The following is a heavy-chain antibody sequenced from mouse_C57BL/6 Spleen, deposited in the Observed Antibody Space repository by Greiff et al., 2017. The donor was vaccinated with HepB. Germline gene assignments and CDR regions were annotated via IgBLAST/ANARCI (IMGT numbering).Heavy chain of an antibody. Sequence: VQLQQSDAELVKPGASVKISCKVSGYTFTDHTIHWMKQRPEQGLEWIGYIYPRDGSTKYNEKFKGKATLTADKSSRTAYMQLNSLTSEDSAVYFCASGSRDYYYAMDYWGQGTSVTVSS. CDR2: IYPRDGST. D-gene: IGHD1-1*01. V-gene: IGHV1-78*01. CDR1: GYTFTDHT. J-gene: IGHJ4*01. CDR3: ASGSRDYYYAMDY.